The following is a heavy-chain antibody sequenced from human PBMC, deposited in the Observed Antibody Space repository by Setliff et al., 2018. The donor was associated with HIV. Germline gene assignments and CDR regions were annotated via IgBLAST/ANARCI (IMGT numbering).Heavy chain of an antibody. CDR1: GFTFSNFA. V-gene: IGHV3-23*01. CDR3: ATQTGFYNSHWYDY. J-gene: IGHJ4*02. CDR2: ISSSGGST. Sequence: GGSLRLSCAASGFTFSNFAMSWVRQAPGEGLEWVSGISSSGGSTYYADSVRGRFTIFRDNAKNSVFLQMNSLRAEDTGVYYCATQTGFYNSHWYDYWGQGTMVTVSS. D-gene: IGHD6-13*01.